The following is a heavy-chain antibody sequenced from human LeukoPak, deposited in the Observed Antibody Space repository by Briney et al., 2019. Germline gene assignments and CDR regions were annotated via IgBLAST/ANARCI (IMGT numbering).Heavy chain of an antibody. D-gene: IGHD7-27*01. CDR1: GFTFSTYT. CDR3: AIDPNWGTHS. J-gene: IGHJ4*02. V-gene: IGHV3-23*01. CDR2: IGSSGGGI. Sequence: GGSLSLSCAASGFTFSTYTMYWVRHPPGKRLEWVSIIGSSGGGIHYADSVKGRFTISRDNSKNALYLQMNSLRVEDTAVYYCAIDPNWGTHSWGQGVLVTVSS.